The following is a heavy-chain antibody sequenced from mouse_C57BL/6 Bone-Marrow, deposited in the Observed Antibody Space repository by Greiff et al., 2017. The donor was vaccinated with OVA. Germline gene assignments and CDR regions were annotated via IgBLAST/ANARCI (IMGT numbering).Heavy chain of an antibody. CDR1: GFTFSSYA. Sequence: EVKLVESGGGLVKPGGSLKLSCAASGFTFSSYAMSWVRQTPEKRLEWVATISDGGSYTYYPDNVKGRFTISRDNAKNNLYLQMSHLKSEDTAMYYCARALLLRFWYFDVWGTGTTVTVSS. V-gene: IGHV5-4*03. J-gene: IGHJ1*03. D-gene: IGHD1-1*01. CDR3: ARALLLRFWYFDV. CDR2: ISDGGSYT.